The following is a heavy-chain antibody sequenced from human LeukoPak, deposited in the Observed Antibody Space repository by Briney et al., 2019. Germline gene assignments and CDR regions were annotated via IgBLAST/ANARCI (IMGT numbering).Heavy chain of an antibody. CDR2: IHYSGST. V-gene: IGHV4-31*03. CDR3: ARIAAAGYYFDY. D-gene: IGHD6-13*01. Sequence: SETLSLTCTVSGGSISSGGYYWSWIRQHPGKGLEWIGYIHYSGSTYYNPSLKSRVTISVDTSKNQFSLKLSSVTAADTAVYYCARIAAAGYYFDYWGQGTLVTVSS. CDR1: GGSISSGGYY. J-gene: IGHJ4*02.